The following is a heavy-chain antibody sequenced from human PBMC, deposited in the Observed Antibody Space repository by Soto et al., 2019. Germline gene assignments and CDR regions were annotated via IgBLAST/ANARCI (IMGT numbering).Heavy chain of an antibody. D-gene: IGHD1-1*01. CDR2: ISAGGGIT. CDR3: AKYGMEASPGFYHFDY. Sequence: AESLTPSCAVSGLSLRTHAMSWVRQTPGRGLEWVSGISAGGGITYKGASGEDRFSISTDTSNNTPYLQMDSLRADDTAVYYCAKYGMEASPGFYHFDYWGQGTQVTVSS. V-gene: IGHV3-23*01. J-gene: IGHJ4*02. CDR1: GLSLRTHA.